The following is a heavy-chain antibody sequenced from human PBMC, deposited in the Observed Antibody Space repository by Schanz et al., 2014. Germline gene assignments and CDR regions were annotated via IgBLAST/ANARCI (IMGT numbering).Heavy chain of an antibody. CDR3: ARDRVGASSYFDY. V-gene: IGHV3-21*01. J-gene: IGHJ4*02. Sequence: EVQLVESGGGLVKPGGSLRLSCAASGFTFSNYSMNWVRQAPGKGLEWVSSISSTSMYIYQADSMRGRFTISRDNAKNSLYLQMNSLRAEDTAVYYCARDRVGASSYFDYWGQGTLVTVSS. CDR2: ISSTSMYI. CDR1: GFTFSNYS. D-gene: IGHD1-26*01.